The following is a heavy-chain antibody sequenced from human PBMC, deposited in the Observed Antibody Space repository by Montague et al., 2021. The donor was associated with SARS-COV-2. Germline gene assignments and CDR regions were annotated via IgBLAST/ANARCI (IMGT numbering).Heavy chain of an antibody. J-gene: IGHJ4*02. V-gene: IGHV4-39*01. CDR1: GGSVSSDTHN. CDR3: ARVPNGRHDN. CDR2: IVYKGYT. D-gene: IGHD2-8*01. Sequence: SETLSLTCTVSGGSVSSDTHNLAWIRQPPWKGLEWMASIVYKGYTYYNPSLRSRFTISINTSKNQFFLRVASVTAADTAVYYCARVPNGRHDNWGPGALVTASS.